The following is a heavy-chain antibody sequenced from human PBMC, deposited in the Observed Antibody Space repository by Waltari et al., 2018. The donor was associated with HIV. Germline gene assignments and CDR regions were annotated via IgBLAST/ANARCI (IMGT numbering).Heavy chain of an antibody. CDR3: AKGASGWSPGY. D-gene: IGHD6-19*01. CDR2: ISYHGDDK. J-gene: IGHJ4*02. Sequence: SLRLSCAASGFTFSSYAMHWVRQAPGKGLEWVAVISYHGDDKYYADSVKGRFTISRDNSKNTLYLQMNSLRAEDTAVYYCAKGASGWSPGYWGQGTLVTVSS. CDR1: GFTFSSYA. V-gene: IGHV3-30*18.